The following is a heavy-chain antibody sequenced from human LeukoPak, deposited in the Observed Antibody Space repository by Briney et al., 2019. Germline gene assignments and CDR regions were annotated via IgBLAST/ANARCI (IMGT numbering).Heavy chain of an antibody. V-gene: IGHV3-74*01. CDR3: AIALPPSISAPWK. D-gene: IGHD3-3*02. CDR1: GFTFSSYW. J-gene: IGHJ4*02. CDR2: ISSDGSST. Sequence: PGGSPRLSCAASGFTFSSYWIHRVRQAPGKGLVWVSHISSDGSSTSYADSVKGRFTISRDNAKNTLYLQMNSLRAEDTAVYYCAIALPPSISAPWKWGQGTLVTVSS.